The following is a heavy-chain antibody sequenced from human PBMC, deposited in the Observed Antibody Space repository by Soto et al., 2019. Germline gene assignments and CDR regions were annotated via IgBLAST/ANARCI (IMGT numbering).Heavy chain of an antibody. V-gene: IGHV1-3*01. CDR3: ATDSISWYPFYSYCGMDF. D-gene: IGHD6-13*01. CDR2: INAGNGNT. CDR1: GYTFTSYA. Sequence: GASVKVSCKASGYTFTSYAMHWVRQAPGQRHEWMGWINAGNGNTKYSQKFQGRVTITRDTSASTAYMELSSLRSEDTAVYYCATDSISWYPFYSYCGMDFWGQGTTVTVSS. J-gene: IGHJ6*02.